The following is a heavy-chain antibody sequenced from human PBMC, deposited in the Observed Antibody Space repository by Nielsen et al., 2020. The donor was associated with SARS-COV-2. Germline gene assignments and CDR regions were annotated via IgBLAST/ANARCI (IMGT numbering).Heavy chain of an antibody. V-gene: IGHV4-34*09. J-gene: IGHJ6*02. CDR3: ARETAMVRGVTTRTYYYYGMDV. CDR2: INHSGST. Sequence: VRQMPGKGLEWIGEINHSGSTNYNPSLKSRVTISVDTSKNQFSLKLSSVTAADTAVYYCARETAMVRGVTTRTYYYYGMDVWGQGTTVTVSS. D-gene: IGHD3-10*01.